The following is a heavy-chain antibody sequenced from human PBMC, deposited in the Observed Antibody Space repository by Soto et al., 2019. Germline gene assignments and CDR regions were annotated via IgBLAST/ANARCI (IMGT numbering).Heavy chain of an antibody. D-gene: IGHD6-13*01. CDR3: ARVAVLTAAGTSDY. CDR1: GFTFSDYY. Sequence: GGFLRLSCAASGFTFSDYYMSWIRQVPGKGLEWVAYISGTSDSIPYADSVKGRFTISRDNAKNSLYLQTNSLRAEDTAVYYCARVAVLTAAGTSDYWGQGTLVTVSS. J-gene: IGHJ4*02. CDR2: ISGTSDSI. V-gene: IGHV3-11*06.